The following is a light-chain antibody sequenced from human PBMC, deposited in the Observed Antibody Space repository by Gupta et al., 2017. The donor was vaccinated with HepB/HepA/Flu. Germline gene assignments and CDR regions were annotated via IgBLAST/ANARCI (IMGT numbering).Light chain of an antibody. Sequence: IVFTQSPGTLSLSPGERATLHCRAWQSVSSSYLAWYQQKPGQAPRLLIYGASSRATGIPDRFSGSGSGTEFTLNISRLEPEDFAVYYCQQDGSSPPTFGGGTKVEIK. CDR3: QQDGSSPPT. CDR1: QSVSSSY. J-gene: IGKJ4*01. CDR2: GAS. V-gene: IGKV3-20*01.